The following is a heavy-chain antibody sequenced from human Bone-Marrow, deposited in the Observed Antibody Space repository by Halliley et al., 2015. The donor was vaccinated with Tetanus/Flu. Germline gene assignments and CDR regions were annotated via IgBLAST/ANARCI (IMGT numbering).Heavy chain of an antibody. CDR2: INSEGTDP. J-gene: IGHJ4*02. CDR3: VRDLNGRVDSTPYFDY. D-gene: IGHD5-12*01. V-gene: IGHV3-74*03. Sequence: INSEGTDPEYADSVKGRFTISRDFASNTLSLQMNSLTAEDTSVYYCVRDLNGRVDSTPYFDYWGPGTLVTVSS.